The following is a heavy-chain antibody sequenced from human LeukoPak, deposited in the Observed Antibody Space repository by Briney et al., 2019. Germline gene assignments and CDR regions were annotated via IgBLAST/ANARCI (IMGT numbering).Heavy chain of an antibody. V-gene: IGHV3-21*01. CDR1: GFAFNFFS. CDR2: ISSDSSHI. Sequence: GGSLRLSCATSGFAFNFFSMNWVRQVPGKGLEWISSISSDSSHIYYADSVKGRFTISRDNARNSLYLQLSSLRAGDTAVYYCATEGGKKQLWSEGKIDYWGQGTLVTVSS. J-gene: IGHJ4*02. D-gene: IGHD5-18*01. CDR3: ATEGGKKQLWSEGKIDY.